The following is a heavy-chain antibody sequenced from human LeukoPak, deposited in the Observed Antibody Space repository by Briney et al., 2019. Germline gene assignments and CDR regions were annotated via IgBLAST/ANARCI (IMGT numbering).Heavy chain of an antibody. J-gene: IGHJ4*02. CDR3: GRRTAGYNPFDY. D-gene: IGHD5-24*01. CDR1: GYSISSGYY. CDR2: IYHSGST. Sequence: SGTLSLTCAVSGYSISSGYYWGWIRQPPGKGLEWIGRIYHSGSTYYNPSLKSRATISVDKSKNQFSLNLYSVTAADTAVYCCGRRTAGYNPFDYWGQGILVTVSS. V-gene: IGHV4-38-2*01.